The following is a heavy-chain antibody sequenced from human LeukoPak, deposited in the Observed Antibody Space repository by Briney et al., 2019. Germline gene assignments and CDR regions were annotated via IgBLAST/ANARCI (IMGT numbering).Heavy chain of an antibody. Sequence: PSETLSLTCAVYGGSFSGYYWSWIRQPPGKGLEWIGEINHSGSTNYNPSLKSRVTISVDTSKNQFSLKLSSVTAADTAVYYCARAHCPAAGCTKGYYFDYWGQGTLVTVSS. V-gene: IGHV4-34*01. D-gene: IGHD6-13*01. CDR2: INHSGST. CDR3: ARAHCPAAGCTKGYYFDY. CDR1: GGSFSGYY. J-gene: IGHJ4*02.